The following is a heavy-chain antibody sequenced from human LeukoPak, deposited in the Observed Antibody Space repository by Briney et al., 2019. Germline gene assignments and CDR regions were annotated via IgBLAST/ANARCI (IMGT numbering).Heavy chain of an antibody. Sequence: ASVKVSRKPSRYTFTGYYMHWVRQAPGQGLEWMGWINPNRGGTNYAQKSQGRVTMTRDKSISTAYMELRRLILGDPAVYYCARALYYYDSMGYPMKGLYYYYGMDVWGQGTTVTVSS. J-gene: IGHJ6*02. V-gene: IGHV1-2*02. CDR3: ARALYYYDSMGYPMKGLYYYYGMDV. CDR1: RYTFTGYY. CDR2: INPNRGGT. D-gene: IGHD3-22*01.